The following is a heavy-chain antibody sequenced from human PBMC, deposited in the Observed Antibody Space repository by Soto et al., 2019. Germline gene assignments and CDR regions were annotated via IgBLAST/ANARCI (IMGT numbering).Heavy chain of an antibody. CDR2: INHSGST. V-gene: IGHV4-34*01. D-gene: IGHD3-10*01. CDR3: ARFRSITMVRGVITRPDYYYYGMDV. J-gene: IGHJ6*02. CDR1: GGSFIGYY. Sequence: PSETLSLTCAVYGGSFIGYYWSWIRQPPGKGLEWIGEINHSGSTNYNPSLKSRVTISVDTSKNQFSLKLSSVTAADTAVYYCARFRSITMVRGVITRPDYYYYGMDVWGQGTTVTVSS.